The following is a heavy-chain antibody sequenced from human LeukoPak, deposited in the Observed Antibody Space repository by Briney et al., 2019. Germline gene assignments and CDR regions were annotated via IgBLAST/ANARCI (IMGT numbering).Heavy chain of an antibody. V-gene: IGHV3-66*01. J-gene: IGHJ4*02. D-gene: IGHD2-21*01. Sequence: PGGSLRLSCAASGVIVSSNYMTWVRQTPAKGLEWVSLIYSDGSPSYADSVKGRFAISRDNSINTLYLQMNNLRAEDTAVYYCARGLPGFSWGQGTLVTVSS. CDR2: IYSDGSP. CDR3: ARGLPGFS. CDR1: GVIVSSNY.